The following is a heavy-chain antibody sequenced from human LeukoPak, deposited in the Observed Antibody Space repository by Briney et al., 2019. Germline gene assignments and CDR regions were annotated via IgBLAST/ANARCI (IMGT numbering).Heavy chain of an antibody. J-gene: IGHJ6*02. CDR2: IKSDDSGT. D-gene: IGHD3-10*01. CDR3: AGSLVRGVRSYYYYYGMDV. V-gene: IGHV3-74*01. CDR1: GFTFSSYW. Sequence: GGSLRLSCAASGFTFSSYWMHWVRQAPGKGLVWVSRIKSDDSGTNYADSVKGRFTISRDNAKNTLYLQMNSLRAEDTAVYYCAGSLVRGVRSYYYYYGMDVWGQGTTVTVSS.